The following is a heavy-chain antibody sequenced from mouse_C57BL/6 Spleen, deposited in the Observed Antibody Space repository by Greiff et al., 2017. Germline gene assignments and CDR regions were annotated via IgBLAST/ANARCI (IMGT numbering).Heavy chain of an antibody. V-gene: IGHV1-26*01. Sequence: VQLQQSGPELVKPGASVKISCKASGYTFTDYYMNWVKQSHGKSLEWIGDINPNNGGTSYNQKFKGKATLTVDKSSSTAYMELRSLTSEDSAVYYCASDSSGYPFAYWGQGTLVTVSA. CDR3: ASDSSGYPFAY. CDR2: INPNNGGT. CDR1: GYTFTDYY. D-gene: IGHD3-2*02. J-gene: IGHJ3*01.